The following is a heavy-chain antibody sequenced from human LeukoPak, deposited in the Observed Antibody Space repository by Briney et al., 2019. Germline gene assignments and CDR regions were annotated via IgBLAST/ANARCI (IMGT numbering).Heavy chain of an antibody. CDR1: GYTFTSYG. J-gene: IGHJ5*02. D-gene: IGHD6-6*01. V-gene: IGHV1-18*01. Sequence: GASVKVSCKASGYTFTSYGISWVRQAPGQGLEWMGWISAYNDKTNYAQKFQGSVTMTTDTSTSTAYMELRSLRSDDTAVYYCARDRTFSSSAAYWFDPWGQGTLVTVPS. CDR3: ARDRTFSSSAAYWFDP. CDR2: ISAYNDKT.